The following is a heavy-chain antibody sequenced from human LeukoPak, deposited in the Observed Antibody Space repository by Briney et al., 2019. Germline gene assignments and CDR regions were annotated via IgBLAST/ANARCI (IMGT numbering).Heavy chain of an antibody. CDR2: IYPVDSDT. CDR1: GYSFTNYW. D-gene: IGHD5-24*01. CDR3: ARRGAGSNGAFDY. Sequence: GESLKTSCQGSGYSFTNYWVGWVRQMPGKGLEWMGIIYPVDSDTRYSPSFQGQVTISADKSISTAYLQWSSLKASDTAMYYCARRGAGSNGAFDYWGQGTLVTVSS. V-gene: IGHV5-51*01. J-gene: IGHJ4*02.